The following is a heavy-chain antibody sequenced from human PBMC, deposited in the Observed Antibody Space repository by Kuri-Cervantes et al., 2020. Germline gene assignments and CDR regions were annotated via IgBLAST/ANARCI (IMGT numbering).Heavy chain of an antibody. CDR3: ARTSWFHWNFDL. CDR2: IGTAGDT. CDR1: GFTFSSYD. V-gene: IGHV3-13*01. J-gene: IGHJ2*01. D-gene: IGHD3-10*01. Sequence: GESLKISCAASGFTFSSYDMHWVRQATGKGLEWVSAIGTAGDTYYPGSVKGRFTISRENAKNSLYLQMNSLRVEDTAVYYCARTSWFHWNFDLWGRGTLVTVSS.